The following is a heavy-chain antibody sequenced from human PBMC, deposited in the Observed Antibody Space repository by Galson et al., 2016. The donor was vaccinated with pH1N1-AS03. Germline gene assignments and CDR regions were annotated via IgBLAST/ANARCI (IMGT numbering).Heavy chain of an antibody. CDR2: INGVGSSI. J-gene: IGHJ5*01. D-gene: IGHD3-22*01. Sequence: LRLSCAASGIRLSSSWMHWVRQAPGRGLVWVSGINGVGSSIKYADAVKGRFTISRDNAKNMLYLQMNSLRADDAAVYYCARGYDDSGPDDHRLFDSWGQGTQVTVSS. V-gene: IGHV3-74*01. CDR1: GIRLSSSW. CDR3: ARGYDDSGPDDHRLFDS.